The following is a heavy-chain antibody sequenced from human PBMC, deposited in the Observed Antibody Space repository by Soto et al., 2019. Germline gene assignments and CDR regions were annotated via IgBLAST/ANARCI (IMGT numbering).Heavy chain of an antibody. J-gene: IGHJ4*02. CDR2: INSDGSST. D-gene: IGHD3-10*01. V-gene: IGHV3-74*01. Sequence: EVQLVESGGGLVQPGGSLRLSCAASGFTFSSYWMHWVRQAPGKGLVWVSRINSDGSSTSYADSVKGRFTISRDNAKNTLYLQMNRLRAEDTAVYYCARVKTRGSGSYYQDYWGQGTLVTVSS. CDR3: ARVKTRGSGSYYQDY. CDR1: GFTFSSYW.